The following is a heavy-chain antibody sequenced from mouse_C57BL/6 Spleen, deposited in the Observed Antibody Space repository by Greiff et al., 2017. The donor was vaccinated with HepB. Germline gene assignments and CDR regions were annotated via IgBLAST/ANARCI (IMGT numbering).Heavy chain of an antibody. Sequence: VQLQQSGAELVRPGASVKLSCTASGFNIKDDYMHWVKQRPEQGLEWIGWIDPENGDTEYASKFQGKATITADTSSNTAYLQLSSLTSEDTAVYYCTTGDVYPAWFAYWGQGTLVTVSA. CDR2: IDPENGDT. CDR1: GFNIKDDY. J-gene: IGHJ3*01. CDR3: TTGDVYPAWFAY. V-gene: IGHV14-4*01.